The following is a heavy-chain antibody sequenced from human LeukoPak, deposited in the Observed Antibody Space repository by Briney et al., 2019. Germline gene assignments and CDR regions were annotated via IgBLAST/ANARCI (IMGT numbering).Heavy chain of an antibody. V-gene: IGHV4-39*01. CDR1: GASISGGTYY. D-gene: IGHD1-26*01. J-gene: IGHJ4*02. CDR3: ARRGGSGRAFDS. CDR2: IYYTGST. Sequence: SETLSLTCSVSGASISGGTYYWGWVRQPPGKGLEWIGSIYYTGSTYDNPSLKSRFTISVDTSKNQFSLKLSSVTAADTAVYYCARRGGSGRAFDSWGQGTLVTVS.